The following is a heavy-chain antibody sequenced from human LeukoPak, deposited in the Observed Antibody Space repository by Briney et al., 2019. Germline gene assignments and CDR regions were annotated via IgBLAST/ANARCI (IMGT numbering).Heavy chain of an antibody. Sequence: SETLSLTCTASGGSISTYYWSWIRQPPGKGLEWIGYIYYSGSTNYNPSLKSRVIISVDTSKNQLSLKLTYVTAADTAVYYCARVQKDIVVVVAADPYDAFDIWGQGTMVTVSS. D-gene: IGHD2-15*01. CDR1: GGSISTYY. CDR2: IYYSGST. CDR3: ARVQKDIVVVVAADPYDAFDI. J-gene: IGHJ3*02. V-gene: IGHV4-59*01.